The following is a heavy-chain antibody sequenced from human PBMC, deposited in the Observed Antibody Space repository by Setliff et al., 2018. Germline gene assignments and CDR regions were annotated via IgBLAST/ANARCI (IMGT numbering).Heavy chain of an antibody. CDR3: ARGHCSSGECPNYFDP. D-gene: IGHD2-15*01. V-gene: IGHV4-31*03. CDR1: GGSMIGGHYY. CDR2: IYYSGNT. Sequence: SETLSLTCTVSGGSMIGGHYYWSWIRQLPGKGLEWIAYIYYSGNTYYNPSLKSRVTISVDTSKNQFSLKINSVTAADTAVYSCARGHCSSGECPNYFDPWGQGTQVTAPQ. J-gene: IGHJ5*02.